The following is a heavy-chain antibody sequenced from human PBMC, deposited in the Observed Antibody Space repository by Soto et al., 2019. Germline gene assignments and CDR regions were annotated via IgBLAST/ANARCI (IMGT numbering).Heavy chain of an antibody. J-gene: IGHJ5*02. Sequence: SETLSLTCTVSGGSVSSGSYYWSWIRQPPEKGLEWIGYIYYTGSTNYNPSLKSRATISVDTSKNQFSLKLTSVTVADTTVYYCAREGRLHLLNLFDPWGQGTLVTVSS. CDR2: IYYTGST. CDR3: AREGRLHLLNLFDP. CDR1: GGSVSSGSYY. D-gene: IGHD3-10*01. V-gene: IGHV4-61*01.